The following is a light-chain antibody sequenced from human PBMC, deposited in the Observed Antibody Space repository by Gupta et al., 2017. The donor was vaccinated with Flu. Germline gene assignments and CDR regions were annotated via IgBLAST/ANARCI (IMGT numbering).Light chain of an antibody. CDR3: QQTDSNPQGT. J-gene: IGKJ3*01. CDR1: QSIRSY. V-gene: IGKV1-39*01. Sequence: DIQMTQSPSSLSASVGDRVTITCRASQSIRSYLNWYQQKPGKAPKLLIYAASCWQSGVPSRFSGSGFGKDLALTTSSRQQEDFASYYFQQTDSNPQGTFGHGTKVDIK. CDR2: AAS.